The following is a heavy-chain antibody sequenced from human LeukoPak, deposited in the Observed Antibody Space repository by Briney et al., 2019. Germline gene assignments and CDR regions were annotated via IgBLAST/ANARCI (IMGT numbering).Heavy chain of an antibody. V-gene: IGHV3-48*03. CDR2: ISSGGDTI. CDR3: ARALTMIRGVILGY. J-gene: IGHJ4*02. Sequence: GGSLRLSCAASGFTFSSYEMNWVRQAPGKGLEWLSYISSGGDTIYYAASVKGRFTISRDSAKNSLYLQMNSLRDEDTAVYYCARALTMIRGVILGYWGQGTLVTVSP. D-gene: IGHD3-10*01. CDR1: GFTFSSYE.